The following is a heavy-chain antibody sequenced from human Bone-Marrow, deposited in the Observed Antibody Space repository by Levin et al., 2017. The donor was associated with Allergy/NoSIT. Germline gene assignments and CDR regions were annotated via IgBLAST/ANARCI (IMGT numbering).Heavy chain of an antibody. J-gene: IGHJ5*02. D-gene: IGHD5-24*01. CDR2: IKEDGSEK. CDR3: ARDQFRRATIGARWFDP. CDR1: GFTFSNSW. V-gene: IGHV3-7*01. Sequence: GESLKISCAASGFTFSNSWMSWVRQAPGKGLEWVANIKEDGSEKYYVDSVKGRFTISRDNAKNSLFVQMNSLRVEDTAVYYCARDQFRRATIGARWFDPWGQGNLVTVSS.